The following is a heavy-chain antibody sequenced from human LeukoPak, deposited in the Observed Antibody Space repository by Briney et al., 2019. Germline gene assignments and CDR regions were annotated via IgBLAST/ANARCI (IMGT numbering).Heavy chain of an antibody. CDR1: GFTFSSYA. CDR2: ISYDGSNK. V-gene: IGHV3-30-3*01. D-gene: IGHD6-19*01. CDR3: ARVGVAGTGY. Sequence: GGSLRLSCAASGFTFSSYAMHWVRQAPGKGLEWVSVISYDGSNKYYADSVKGRFTIPRDNSKNTLYLQMNSLRAEDTAVYYCARVGVAGTGYWGQGTLVTVSS. J-gene: IGHJ4*02.